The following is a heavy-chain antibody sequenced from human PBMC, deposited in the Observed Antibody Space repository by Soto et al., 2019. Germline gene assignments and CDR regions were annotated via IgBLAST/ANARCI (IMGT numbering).Heavy chain of an antibody. V-gene: IGHV4-59*08. Sequence: SETLSLTCTVSGGSISSYYWSWIRQPPGKGLEWIGYIYYSGSTNYNPSLKSRVTISVDTSKNQFSLKLSSVTAADTAVYYCGRQGTQGAFDIWGQGTMVTVSS. CDR1: GGSISSYY. D-gene: IGHD1-1*01. CDR3: GRQGTQGAFDI. CDR2: IYYSGST. J-gene: IGHJ3*02.